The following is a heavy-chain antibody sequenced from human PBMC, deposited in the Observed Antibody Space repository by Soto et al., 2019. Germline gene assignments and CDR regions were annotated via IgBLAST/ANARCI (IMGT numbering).Heavy chain of an antibody. CDR1: GGTFSNDI. Sequence: QVQLVQSGAEVKKPWSSVKVSCKASGGTFSNDIITWVRQAPGQGLEWMGRIIPLLDIANYAQKFQGRVTITADKSTSTAYMELNSLRSEDTAVYYCARDSPIGSTFSGYDAIDYWGQGTLVTVSS. J-gene: IGHJ4*02. CDR2: IIPLLDIA. V-gene: IGHV1-69*08. CDR3: ARDSPIGSTFSGYDAIDY. D-gene: IGHD5-12*01.